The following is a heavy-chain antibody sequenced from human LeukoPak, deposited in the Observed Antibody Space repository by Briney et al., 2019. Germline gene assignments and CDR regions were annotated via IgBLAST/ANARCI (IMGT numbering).Heavy chain of an antibody. CDR2: IHPGDSHT. CDR3: ARQPGMTAKSWYFDL. V-gene: IGHV5-51*01. J-gene: IGHJ2*01. CDR1: GYTFTKYW. Sequence: GESLKISCEGSGYTFTKYWIGWVRQMPGKGLEWMGIIHPGDSHTWYSPSFQGQVTISADKSISMAYLQWSSLKASDTSMYFCARQPGMTAKSWYFDLWGRGTLVTVSS. D-gene: IGHD2-2*01.